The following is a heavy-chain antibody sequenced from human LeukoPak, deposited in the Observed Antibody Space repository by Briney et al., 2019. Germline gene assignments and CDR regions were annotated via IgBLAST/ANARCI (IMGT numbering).Heavy chain of an antibody. CDR3: AHRKNYYDSSVFDN. Sequence: SGPTLVNPTQTLTLTCTFSGFSINTRGVGLGWIRQPPGRALEWLALIYWDDDRRYSPSLKSRLTITKDTSKNQVVLTMTNMDPVDTATYFCAHRKNYYDSSVFDNWGQGTLVTVSS. D-gene: IGHD3-22*01. J-gene: IGHJ4*02. CDR2: IYWDDDR. V-gene: IGHV2-5*02. CDR1: GFSINTRGVG.